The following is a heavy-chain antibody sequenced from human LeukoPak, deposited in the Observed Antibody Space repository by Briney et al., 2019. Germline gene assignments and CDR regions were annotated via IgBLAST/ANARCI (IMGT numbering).Heavy chain of an antibody. CDR1: GFTFSRFA. CDR2: IERDSSAT. CDR3: AKDEGRLITNWYRQY. Sequence: GGSLRLSCEASGFTFSRFAMTWVRQAPGRGLEWVSTIERDSSATYSADSVRGRFAISRDNSKNTLYLQLNSLTAEDTAMYYCAKDEGRLITNWYRQYWGQGTPVTVSS. J-gene: IGHJ4*02. V-gene: IGHV3-23*01. D-gene: IGHD1-1*01.